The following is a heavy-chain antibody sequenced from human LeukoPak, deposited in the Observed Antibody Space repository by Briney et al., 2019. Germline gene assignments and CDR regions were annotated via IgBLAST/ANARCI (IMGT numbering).Heavy chain of an antibody. V-gene: IGHV5-51*01. D-gene: IGHD3-3*01. CDR2: IYPGDSDT. CDR3: ARLERITIFGVVIAPGVNWFDP. CDR1: GYSFTSYW. Sequence: LGESLKISCKGSGYSFTSYWIGRVRQMPGKGLEWMGIIYPGDSDTRYSPSFQGQVTISADKSISTAYLQWSSLKASDTAMYYCARLERITIFGVVIAPGVNWFDPWGQGTLVTVSS. J-gene: IGHJ5*02.